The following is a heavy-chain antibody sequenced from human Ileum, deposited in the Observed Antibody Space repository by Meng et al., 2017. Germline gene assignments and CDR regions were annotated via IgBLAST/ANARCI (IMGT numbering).Heavy chain of an antibody. D-gene: IGHD4/OR15-4a*01. V-gene: IGHV4-4*02. CDR2: IDQSGNS. Sequence: QGQLQGAGPGLVNPSGTLSLTCSVSGASVSANSYWSWVRQPPGKGLAWIGQIDQSGNSYYSPSLKSRVTMSIDKSKNQFSLRLTSVTAADTAVYYCARHGGYYQDFWGQGTLVTVSS. CDR1: GASVSANSY. J-gene: IGHJ4*02. CDR3: ARHGGYYQDF.